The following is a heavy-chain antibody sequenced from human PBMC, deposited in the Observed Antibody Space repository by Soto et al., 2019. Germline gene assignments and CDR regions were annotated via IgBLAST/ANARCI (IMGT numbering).Heavy chain of an antibody. D-gene: IGHD4-17*01. V-gene: IGHV3-53*01. Sequence: PGGSLRLSCAASGFTVSSNYMSWVRQAPGKGLEWVSVIYSGGSTYYADSVKGRFTISRDNSKNTLYLQMNSLRAEDTAVYYCAREGYGDYRDFDYWGQGTLVTVSS. CDR3: AREGYGDYRDFDY. CDR2: IYSGGST. J-gene: IGHJ4*02. CDR1: GFTVSSNY.